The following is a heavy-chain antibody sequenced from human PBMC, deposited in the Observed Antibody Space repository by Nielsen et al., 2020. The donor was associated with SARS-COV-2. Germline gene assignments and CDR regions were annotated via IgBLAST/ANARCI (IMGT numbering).Heavy chain of an antibody. CDR2: ISYDGSNK. Sequence: GESLKISCAASRFTFSSYGMHWVRQAPGKGLEWVAVISYDGSNKYYADSVKGRFTISRDNSKNTLYLQMNSLRAEDTAVYYCAKDSGWELLESMDYWGQGTLVTVSS. CDR3: AKDSGWELLESMDY. J-gene: IGHJ4*02. CDR1: RFTFSSYG. V-gene: IGHV3-30*18. D-gene: IGHD1-26*01.